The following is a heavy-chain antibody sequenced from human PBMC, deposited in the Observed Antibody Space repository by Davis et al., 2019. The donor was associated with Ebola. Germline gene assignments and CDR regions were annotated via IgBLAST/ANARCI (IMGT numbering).Heavy chain of an antibody. J-gene: IGHJ4*02. V-gene: IGHV3-9*01. CDR2: ITWNSGTM. CDR1: GFSFDEYA. Sequence: PGGSLRLSCAASGFSFDEYAMHWVRQAPGKGLEWVSGITWNSGTMAYADSVKGRFTISRDNAKNAVYLQMNSLRAEDTALYYCAVTIFGVATPDYWGQGTLVTVSS. D-gene: IGHD3-3*01. CDR3: AVTIFGVATPDY.